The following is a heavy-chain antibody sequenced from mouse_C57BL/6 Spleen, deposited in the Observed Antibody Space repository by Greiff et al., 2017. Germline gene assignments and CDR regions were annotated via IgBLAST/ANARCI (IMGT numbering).Heavy chain of an antibody. J-gene: IGHJ2*01. V-gene: IGHV5-17*01. CDR2: ISSGSSTI. CDR1: GFTFSDYG. D-gene: IGHD1-1*02. Sequence: EVQLVESGGGLVKPGGSLKLSCAASGFTFSDYGMHWVRQAPEKGLEWVAYISSGSSTIYYADTVKGRFTISRDNAKNTLFLQMTSLRSEDTAMYYCAREWSDYFDYWGQGTTLTVSS. CDR3: AREWSDYFDY.